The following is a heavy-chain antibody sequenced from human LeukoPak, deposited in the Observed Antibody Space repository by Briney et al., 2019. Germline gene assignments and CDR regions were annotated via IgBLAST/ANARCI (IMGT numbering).Heavy chain of an antibody. CDR3: ARGRDGYNLVDAFDI. J-gene: IGHJ3*02. CDR2: ISSSSIYI. CDR1: GFTFSTYA. D-gene: IGHD5-24*01. Sequence: GGSLRLSYAASGFTFSTYAINWVRRVPGKGLEWVSSISSSSIYIYYADSLKGRFTISRDNAKNSLYLQMNSLRAEDTAVYYCARGRDGYNLVDAFDIWGQGIMVTVSS. V-gene: IGHV3-21*01.